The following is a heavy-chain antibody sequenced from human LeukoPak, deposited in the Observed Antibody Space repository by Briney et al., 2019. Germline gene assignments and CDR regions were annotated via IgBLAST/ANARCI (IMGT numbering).Heavy chain of an antibody. CDR3: TAGGGTAMVIDY. CDR1: GFTFSSYG. D-gene: IGHD5-18*01. CDR2: ISYDGSNK. V-gene: IGHV3-30*03. Sequence: GGSLRLSCAAPGFTFSSYGMHWVRQAPGKGLEWVAVISYDGSNKNYAESVKGRFTISRDNSKNTLYLQMNSLRAEDTAVYYCTAGGGTAMVIDYWGQGTLVTVSS. J-gene: IGHJ4*02.